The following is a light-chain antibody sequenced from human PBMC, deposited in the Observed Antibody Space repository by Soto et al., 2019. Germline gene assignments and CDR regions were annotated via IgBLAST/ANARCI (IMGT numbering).Light chain of an antibody. CDR2: SSD. V-gene: IGLV1-44*01. CDR3: AARDDSLNAWA. CDR1: SSNIGRNT. Sequence: QSALTQPPSASGTPGQRVTISCSGSSSNIGRNTVKWYRQLPGTAPKLLIGSSDQRPSGVPDRFSGSQSGTSASLAISGLQSEDEADYICAARDDSLNAWAFGGGTKVTVL. J-gene: IGLJ3*02.